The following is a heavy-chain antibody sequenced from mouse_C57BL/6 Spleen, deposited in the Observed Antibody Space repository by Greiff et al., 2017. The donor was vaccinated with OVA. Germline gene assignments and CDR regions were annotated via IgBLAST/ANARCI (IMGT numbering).Heavy chain of an antibody. Sequence: QVQLKQPGAELVKPGASVKMSCKASGYTFTSYWITWVKQRPGQGLEWIGDIYPGSGSTNYNEKFKSKATLTVDTSSSTAYMQLSSLTSEDSSVYYCARRKLLPAMDYWGQGTSVTVSS. V-gene: IGHV1-55*01. J-gene: IGHJ4*01. CDR2: IYPGSGST. CDR1: GYTFTSYW. CDR3: ARRKLLPAMDY.